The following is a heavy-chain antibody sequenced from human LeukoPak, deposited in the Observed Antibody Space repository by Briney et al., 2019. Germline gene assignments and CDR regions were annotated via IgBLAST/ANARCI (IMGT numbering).Heavy chain of an antibody. CDR3: ARGSYGTRYYYYYGMDV. J-gene: IGHJ6*02. D-gene: IGHD1-26*01. V-gene: IGHV4-34*01. CDR1: GGSFSGYY. CDR2: INHSGST. Sequence: SETLSLTCAVYGGSFSGYYWSWIRQPPGKGLEWIGEINHSGSTNYNPSLKSRVTISVDTSKNQFSLKLSSVTAADTAVYYCARGSYGTRYYYYYGMDVWGQGTTVTVSS.